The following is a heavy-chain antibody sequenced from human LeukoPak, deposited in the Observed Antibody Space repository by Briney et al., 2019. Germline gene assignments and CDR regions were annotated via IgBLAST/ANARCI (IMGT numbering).Heavy chain of an antibody. CDR3: ARGARPGYYFDY. D-gene: IGHD5-12*01. J-gene: IGHJ4*02. CDR1: GGSISSYY. CDR2: IYYSGST. V-gene: IGHV4-59*01. Sequence: SETLSLTCTVSGGSISSYYWSWIRQPPGKGLEWIGYIYYSGSTNYNPSLKSRVTISVDTSKNQFSLKLSSVTAPDTAVYYCARGARPGYYFDYWGQGTLVTVSS.